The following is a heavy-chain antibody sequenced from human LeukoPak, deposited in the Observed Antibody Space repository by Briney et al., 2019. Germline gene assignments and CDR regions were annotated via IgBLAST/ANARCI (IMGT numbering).Heavy chain of an antibody. CDR3: AREQYYGSGSYYICWFDT. CDR1: GFTVSSNY. V-gene: IGHV3-53*01. CDR2: IYSGGST. Sequence: GGSLRLSCAASGFTVSSNYISWVRQAPGKGLEWVSVIYSGGSTYYADSVKGRFTISRDNSKNTLYLQMNSLRAEDTAVYYCAREQYYGSGSYYICWFDTWGQGSLVTVSS. J-gene: IGHJ5*02. D-gene: IGHD3-10*01.